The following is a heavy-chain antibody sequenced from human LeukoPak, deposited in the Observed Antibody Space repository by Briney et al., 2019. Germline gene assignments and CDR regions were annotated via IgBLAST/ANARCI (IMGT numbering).Heavy chain of an antibody. Sequence: SETLSLTCIVSGGSISGYYWSWIRQPPGRGLEWIGYISDTGTSIYNPSLKNRLSMLVDTSKNHFYLNLTSVTAADTAVYYCARVTYGTTRCDYWGQGTLVTVSS. J-gene: IGHJ4*02. V-gene: IGHV4-59*01. CDR3: ARVTYGTTRCDY. D-gene: IGHD2-8*01. CDR2: ISDTGTS. CDR1: GGSISGYY.